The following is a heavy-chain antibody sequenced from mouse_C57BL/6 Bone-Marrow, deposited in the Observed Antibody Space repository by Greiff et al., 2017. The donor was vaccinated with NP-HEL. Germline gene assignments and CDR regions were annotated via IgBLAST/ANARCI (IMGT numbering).Heavy chain of an antibody. D-gene: IGHD1-1*01. V-gene: IGHV1-26*01. J-gene: IGHJ2*01. CDR1: GYTFTDYY. CDR2: INPNNGGT. CDR3: ARHIYGSSPCYFDY. Sequence: EVQLQQSGPELVKPGASVKISCKASGYTFTDYYMNWVKQSHGKSLEWIGDINPNNGGTSYNQKFKGKATLTVDKSSSTAYMELRNLTSEDSAVYYCARHIYGSSPCYFDYWGQGTTLTVSS.